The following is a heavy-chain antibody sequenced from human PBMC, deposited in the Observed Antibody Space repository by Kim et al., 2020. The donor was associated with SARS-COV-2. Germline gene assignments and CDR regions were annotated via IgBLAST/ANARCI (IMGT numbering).Heavy chain of an antibody. D-gene: IGHD5-18*01. V-gene: IGHV4-39*01. CDR3: ARLYQAMVDY. CDR1: GGSISSSSYY. Sequence: SETLSLTCTVSGGSISSSSYYWGWIRQPPGKGLEWIGSIYYSGGTYYNPSLKSRVPISVDTSKNQFSLKLCSVTAADTAVYYCARLYQAMVDYWGQGTL. CDR2: IYYSGGT. J-gene: IGHJ4*02.